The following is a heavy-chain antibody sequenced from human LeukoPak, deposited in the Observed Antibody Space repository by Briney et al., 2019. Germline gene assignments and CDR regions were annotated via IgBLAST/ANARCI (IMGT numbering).Heavy chain of an antibody. J-gene: IGHJ4*02. D-gene: IGHD2-15*01. CDR2: ISYDGSNK. CDR1: GLTFSNYA. CDR3: ASSPNLVY. V-gene: IGHV3-30*04. Sequence: GGSLRLSCAASGLTFSNYAMDWVRQAPDNGLEWVAVISYDGSNKYYADSVKGRFTISRDNSKNTLYLQTNSLRAEDTAVYYCASSPNLVYWGQGTLVTVSS.